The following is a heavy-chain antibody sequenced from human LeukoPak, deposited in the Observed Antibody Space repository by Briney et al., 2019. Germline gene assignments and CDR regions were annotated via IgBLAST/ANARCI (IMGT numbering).Heavy chain of an antibody. D-gene: IGHD2-15*01. CDR1: GFTFSSSG. V-gene: IGHV3-30*02. J-gene: IGHJ5*02. Sequence: GGSLRLSCAASGFTFSSSGMHRVRQAPGKGLEWVASIRSDGSDKNYADSVKGRFTISRDNSKNTLYLEMSSLRPEDTAIYSCAKSLGYCRGGSCYPWGQGTLVTVSS. CDR2: IRSDGSDK. CDR3: AKSLGYCRGGSCYP.